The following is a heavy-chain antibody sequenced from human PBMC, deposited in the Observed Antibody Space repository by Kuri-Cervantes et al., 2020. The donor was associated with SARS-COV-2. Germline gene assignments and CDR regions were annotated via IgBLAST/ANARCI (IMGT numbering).Heavy chain of an antibody. CDR3: ARAASFRRPVGISRGGAFEI. CDR1: GYTLTEFY. CDR2: IDPKSGDT. D-gene: IGHD3-22*01. Sequence: ASVKVSCKASGYTLTEFYMHWVRQAPGQGLEWMGGIDPKSGDTIYAQKFQGWVTMTRDTSTDTAYMELSSLRSEDTAVYYCARAASFRRPVGISRGGAFEIWGQGTMVTVSS. V-gene: IGHV1-24*01. J-gene: IGHJ3*02.